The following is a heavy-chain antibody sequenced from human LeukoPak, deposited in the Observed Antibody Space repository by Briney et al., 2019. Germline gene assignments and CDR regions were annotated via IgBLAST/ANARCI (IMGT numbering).Heavy chain of an antibody. CDR1: GGSFSGYY. Sequence: SETLSLTCAVYGGSFSGYYWSWIRQPPGKGLEWIGEINHSGSTNYNPSLKSRVTISVDTSKNQFSLKLSSVTAADTAVYYCATDLVFLRELLDSNYWGQGTLVTVSS. J-gene: IGHJ4*02. D-gene: IGHD1-26*01. V-gene: IGHV4-34*01. CDR2: INHSGST. CDR3: ATDLVFLRELLDSNY.